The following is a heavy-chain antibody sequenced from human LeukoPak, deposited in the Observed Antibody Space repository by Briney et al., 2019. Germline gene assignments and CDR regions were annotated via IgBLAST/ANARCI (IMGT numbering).Heavy chain of an antibody. CDR3: ARANYGGNSGDFDY. CDR1: GFTFSSYS. CDR2: ISSSSSYI. Sequence: GGSLRLSCAASGFTFSSYSVNWVRQAPGKGLEWVSSISSSSSYIYYADSVKGRFTISRDNAKNSLYLQMNSLRAEDTAVYYCARANYGGNSGDFDYWGQGTLVTVSS. V-gene: IGHV3-21*01. J-gene: IGHJ4*02. D-gene: IGHD4-23*01.